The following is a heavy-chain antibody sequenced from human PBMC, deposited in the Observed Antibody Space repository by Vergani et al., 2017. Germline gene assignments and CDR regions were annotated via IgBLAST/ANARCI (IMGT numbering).Heavy chain of an antibody. V-gene: IGHV3-48*01. CDR1: GFIFSTYS. Sequence: EVQLVESGGGLVQPGGSLRLSCAASGFIFSTYSMNWVRQAPGKGLEWVSYISGSSTTIYYADSVKGRFTISRDNAKNSLYLQMNSLRAEDTAVYYCASSDPYCSSTSCSSYYYYGMDVWGQGTTVTVSS. CDR2: ISGSSTTI. J-gene: IGHJ6*02. CDR3: ASSDPYCSSTSCSSYYYYGMDV. D-gene: IGHD2-2*01.